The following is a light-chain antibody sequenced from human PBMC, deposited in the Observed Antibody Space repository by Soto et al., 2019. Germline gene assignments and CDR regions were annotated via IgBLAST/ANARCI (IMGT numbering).Light chain of an antibody. CDR2: AAS. Sequence: DIQMTQSPSSVSASIGDRVTITCRASQSVTNYLNWYQQNPGKAPNVLIYAASSLQSGVPSRFSGSGSETDFTLTISSLQPEDFATYSCQQSNSITWTFGQGTKV. CDR3: QQSNSITWT. J-gene: IGKJ1*01. V-gene: IGKV1-39*01. CDR1: QSVTNY.